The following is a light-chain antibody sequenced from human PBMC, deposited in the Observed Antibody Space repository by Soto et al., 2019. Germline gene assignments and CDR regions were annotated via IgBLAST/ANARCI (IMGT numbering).Light chain of an antibody. CDR2: NAS. Sequence: EIVMTQSPATPSVSPGERATLSCRASQSVSSNLAWYQQKPGQAPRLLIYNASTRATGIPARFSGSGSGTEFTLTISSLQSEDFAVYYCQQYNNWPPGTFGQGTRLDIK. V-gene: IGKV3-15*01. CDR1: QSVSSN. J-gene: IGKJ5*01. CDR3: QQYNNWPPGT.